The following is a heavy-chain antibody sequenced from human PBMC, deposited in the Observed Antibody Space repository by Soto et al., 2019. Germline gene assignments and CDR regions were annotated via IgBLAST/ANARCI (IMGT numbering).Heavy chain of an antibody. D-gene: IGHD3-9*01. Sequence: GGSLRLSCAASGFTFSSYSMNWVRQAPGKGLEWVSYISSSSSTIYYADSVKGRFTISRDNAKNSLYLQMNSLRAEDTAVYYCARDGLDILTSEMVGGFDPWGQGTLVTVSS. CDR2: ISSSSSTI. CDR3: ARDGLDILTSEMVGGFDP. CDR1: GFTFSSYS. V-gene: IGHV3-48*01. J-gene: IGHJ5*02.